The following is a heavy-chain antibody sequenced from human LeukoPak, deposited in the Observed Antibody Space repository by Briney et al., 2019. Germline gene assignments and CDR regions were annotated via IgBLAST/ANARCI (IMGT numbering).Heavy chain of an antibody. V-gene: IGHV4-59*01. D-gene: IGHD2-8*01. CDR3: TRVVNGGHFDY. CDR2: VYHTGTS. CDR1: GASMNDYY. J-gene: IGHJ4*02. Sequence: SETLCLTCSVSGASMNDYYWTWIRQPPGKGLEWIGYVYHTGTSGYHPSLKSRVAMSLDTSKNQVSLKLRSVTAADTAVYFCTRVVNGGHFDYWGQGTLVTVSS.